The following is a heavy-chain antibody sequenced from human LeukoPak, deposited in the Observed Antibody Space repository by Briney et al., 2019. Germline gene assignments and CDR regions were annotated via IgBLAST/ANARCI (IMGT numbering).Heavy chain of an antibody. CDR2: INHSGST. Sequence: SETLSLTCTVSGGSISGYYWSWIRQPPGKGLEWIGEINHSGSTNYNPSLKSRVTISVDTSKNQFSLKLSSVTAADTAVYYCARTQSSGYSSGWVRYWGQGTLVTVSS. D-gene: IGHD6-19*01. CDR3: ARTQSSGYSSGWVRY. V-gene: IGHV4-34*01. CDR1: GGSISGYY. J-gene: IGHJ4*02.